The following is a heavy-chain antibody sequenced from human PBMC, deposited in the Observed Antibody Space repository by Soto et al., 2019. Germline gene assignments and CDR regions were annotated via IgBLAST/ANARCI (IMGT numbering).Heavy chain of an antibody. CDR2: IDPSDSYT. CDR3: ASLPHYYDSSGYYYYYYGMDV. V-gene: IGHV5-10-1*01. D-gene: IGHD3-22*01. J-gene: IGHJ6*02. CDR1: GYSFTSYW. Sequence: GESLKISCKGSGYSFTSYWISWVRQMPGKGLEWMGRIDPSDSYTNYSPSFQGHVTISADKSISTAYLQWSSLKASDTAMYYCASLPHYYDSSGYYYYYYGMDVWGQGTTVTVSS.